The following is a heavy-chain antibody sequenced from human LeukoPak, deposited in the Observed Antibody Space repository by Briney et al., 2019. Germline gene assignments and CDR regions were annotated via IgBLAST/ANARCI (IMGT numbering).Heavy chain of an antibody. J-gene: IGHJ4*02. CDR1: GFTFSNAW. D-gene: IGHD3-10*01. CDR2: IKSNADRATT. V-gene: IGHV3-15*01. Sequence: PGGSLRLSCAASGFTFSNAWMRWVRQAPGKGLEWVGRIKSNADRATTAYAAPVKHRFSISRDDSKDTLYLQMNSLKTADTAVYYCTTEPRDKYGDFDYWGQGTLVTVSS. CDR3: TTEPRDKYGDFDY.